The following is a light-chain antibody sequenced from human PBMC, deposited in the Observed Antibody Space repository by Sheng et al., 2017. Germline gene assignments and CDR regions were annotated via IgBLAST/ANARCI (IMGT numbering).Light chain of an antibody. V-gene: IGKV3-20*01. J-gene: IGKJ3*01. CDR3: QQYGSSLLFT. CDR2: GAS. Sequence: EIVLTQSPGTLSLSPGERATLSCRASQSVSSSYLAWYQQKPGQAPRLLIYGASXRATGIPDRFSGSGSGTASLSPSADWSLKDFAVYYCQQYGSSLLFTFGPGTKVDIK. CDR1: QSVSSSY.